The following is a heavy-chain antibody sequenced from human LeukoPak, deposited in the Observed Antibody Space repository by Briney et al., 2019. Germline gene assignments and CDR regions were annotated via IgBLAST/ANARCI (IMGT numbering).Heavy chain of an antibody. D-gene: IGHD3-22*01. Sequence: KPSQTLSLTYAISGDSVSSNSAAWNWIGQSPSRGLEWPGRTYYRSKWYNGYAVSVKSRITINPDTSKNKFSLHLNSVTPEDTAVYYCARSSGHIDYWGQGTLVTVSS. CDR3: ARSSGHIDY. CDR2: TYYRSKWYN. J-gene: IGHJ4*02. V-gene: IGHV6-1*01. CDR1: GDSVSSNSAA.